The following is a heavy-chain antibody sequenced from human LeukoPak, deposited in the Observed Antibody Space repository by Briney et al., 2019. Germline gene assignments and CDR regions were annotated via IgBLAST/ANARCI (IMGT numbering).Heavy chain of an antibody. CDR2: IYYSGST. D-gene: IGHD1-26*01. CDR1: GGSISSGDYY. V-gene: IGHV4-30-4*01. Sequence: PSETLSLTCTVSGGSISSGDYYWSWICQPPGKGLEWIGYIYYSGSTYYNPSLKSRVTISVDTSKNQFSLKLSSVTAADTAVYYCARGELTYRAWPDYWGQGTLVTVSS. J-gene: IGHJ4*02. CDR3: ARGELTYRAWPDY.